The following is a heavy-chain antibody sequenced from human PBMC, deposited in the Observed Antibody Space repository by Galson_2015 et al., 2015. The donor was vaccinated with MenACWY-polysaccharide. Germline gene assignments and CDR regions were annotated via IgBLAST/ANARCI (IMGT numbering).Heavy chain of an antibody. Sequence: SLRLSCAASGFSFSSYGMHWVRQAPGKGLEWVAVIAYDGSNKYYADSVKGRFTISRDNSKNTLYLQMNSLRAEDTAVYYCAKDLTRYCSGGSCDNLDYWGQGTLGTVSS. CDR3: AKDLTRYCSGGSCDNLDY. CDR2: IAYDGSNK. J-gene: IGHJ4*02. V-gene: IGHV3-30*18. CDR1: GFSFSSYG. D-gene: IGHD2-15*01.